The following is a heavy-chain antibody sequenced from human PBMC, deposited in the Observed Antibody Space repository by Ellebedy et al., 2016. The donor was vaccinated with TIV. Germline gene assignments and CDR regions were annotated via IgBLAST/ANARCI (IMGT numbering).Heavy chain of an antibody. CDR3: ARGNKGDFDYNEYYFDH. V-gene: IGHV4-30-4*08. CDR1: GASVSNGHYK. J-gene: IGHJ4*02. CDR2: IYYETLT. Sequence: SETLSLTCTVSGASVSNGHYKWTWIRQSPGKGLEAMGYIYYETLTAFKPSLKSRLTMSVDTSTNRFFLNLASVTAADTGIYFCARGNKGDFDYNEYYFDHWGRGTLVTVSS. D-gene: IGHD4-11*01.